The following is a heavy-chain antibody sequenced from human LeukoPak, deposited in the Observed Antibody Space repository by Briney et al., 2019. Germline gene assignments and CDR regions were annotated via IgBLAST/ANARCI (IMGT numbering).Heavy chain of an antibody. CDR3: AKDPTGYSSK. J-gene: IGHJ4*02. V-gene: IGHV3-23*01. Sequence: GGSLRLSCAASGFSFSNYAMSWVRQAPGKGLEWVSVIGGSGGWIHYTDSVKGRFTISRDNSNSILYLQMNSLRAEDSAVYFCAKDPTGYSSKWGQGTLVTVSS. CDR2: IGGSGGWI. CDR1: GFSFSNYA. D-gene: IGHD6-19*01.